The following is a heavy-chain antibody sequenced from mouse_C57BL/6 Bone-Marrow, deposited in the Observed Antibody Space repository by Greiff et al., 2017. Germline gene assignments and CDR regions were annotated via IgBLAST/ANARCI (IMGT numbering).Heavy chain of an antibody. CDR3: ARLPSIYDGYYDAY. D-gene: IGHD2-3*01. CDR1: GFTFSDYG. Sequence: EVMLVESGGGLVKPGGSLKLSCAASGFTFSDYGMHWVRQAPEKGLEWVAYISSGSSTLYYADTVKGRFTISRDNAQNTLFLQMTSLRSEDTAMYYCARLPSIYDGYYDAYWGQGTLVTVSA. J-gene: IGHJ3*01. CDR2: ISSGSSTL. V-gene: IGHV5-17*01.